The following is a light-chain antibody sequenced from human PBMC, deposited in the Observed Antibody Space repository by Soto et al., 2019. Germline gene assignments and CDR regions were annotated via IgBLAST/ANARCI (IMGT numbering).Light chain of an antibody. CDR2: GAS. V-gene: IGKV3-15*01. J-gene: IGKJ1*01. CDR3: QQYRNWPRT. Sequence: EIVLTQSPGTLSLSPGERATLSCRASHSVSRTYLAWYQQKPGQAPRLLIFGASDRATDMPGRFSGRGSGTEFTLTINNLQSEDFAVYYCQQYRNWPRTFGQGTKVDIK. CDR1: HSVSRTY.